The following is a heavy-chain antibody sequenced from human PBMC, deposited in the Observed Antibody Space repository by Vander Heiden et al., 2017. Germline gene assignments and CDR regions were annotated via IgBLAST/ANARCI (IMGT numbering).Heavy chain of an antibody. D-gene: IGHD3-10*01. V-gene: IGHV4-4*07. CDR3: ARDLLLWFGESHYYGMDV. CDR2: IYTSGST. J-gene: IGHJ6*02. CDR1: GGSMSSYS. Sequence: QSQLQESGPGLVKPSETLSLTCTFSGGSMSSYSWSWIRQHAGKGLEWSGRIYTSGSTNYNPSLKSRVTMSVDTSKNQFSLKLSSVTAADTAVYYCARDLLLWFGESHYYGMDVWGQGTTVTVSS.